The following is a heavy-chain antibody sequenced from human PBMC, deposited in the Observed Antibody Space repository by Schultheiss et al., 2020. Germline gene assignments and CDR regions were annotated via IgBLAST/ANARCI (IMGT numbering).Heavy chain of an antibody. J-gene: IGHJ5*02. V-gene: IGHV4-4*07. CDR2: IYTSGST. CDR1: GGTISSYY. Sequence: SETLSLTCTVSGGTISSYYWSWIRQPAGKGLEWIGRIYTSGSTNYNPSLKTRVTISVDTSKNQFSLKLTSVTAADTAVYYCARDQINFYGSVAVFDPWGPGTLVTVSS. CDR3: ARDQINFYGSVAVFDP. D-gene: IGHD3-10*01.